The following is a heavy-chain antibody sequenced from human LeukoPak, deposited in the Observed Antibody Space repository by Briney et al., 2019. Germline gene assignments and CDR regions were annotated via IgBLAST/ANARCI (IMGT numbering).Heavy chain of an antibody. CDR3: AIGYCRGGSCDVEPGDAFDI. CDR2: IYPSGGST. Sequence: ASVKVSCKASGYTFTSYYIHWVRQAPGQGPEWMGIIYPSGGSTTYAQKFQGRVTMTRDMSTSTVYMELSSLRSEDTAVYYCAIGYCRGGSCDVEPGDAFDIWGQGTMVAVSS. V-gene: IGHV1-46*01. D-gene: IGHD2-15*01. CDR1: GYTFTSYY. J-gene: IGHJ3*02.